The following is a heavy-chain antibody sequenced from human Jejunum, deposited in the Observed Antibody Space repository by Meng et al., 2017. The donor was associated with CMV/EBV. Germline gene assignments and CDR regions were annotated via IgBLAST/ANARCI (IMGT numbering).Heavy chain of an antibody. CDR2: IRNKANTYTT. CDR3: ARTVGYTYGLGN. J-gene: IGHJ4*02. CDR1: GFSVSDHF. Sequence: EVQLVESGGGLVQPGGSLRLSCAVSGFSVSDHFMDWVRQPPGKGLEWIGRIRNKANTYTTEYVASVRGRFIISIDDSKNSMYLQMNSLKTEDTAVYYCARTVGYTYGLGNWGQGTLVTVSS. V-gene: IGHV3-72*01. D-gene: IGHD5-18*01.